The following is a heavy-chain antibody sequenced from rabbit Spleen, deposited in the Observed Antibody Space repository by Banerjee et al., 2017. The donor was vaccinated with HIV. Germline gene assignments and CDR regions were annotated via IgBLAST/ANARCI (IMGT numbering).Heavy chain of an antibody. J-gene: IGHJ6*01. Sequence: QEQLVESGGGLVQPEGSLTLTCTASGFSFSSSDYMCWVRQAPGKGLEWISCIAGGSSAFTYSATWAKGRFTISKTSSTTVTLQMTSLTAADTATYFCARDSGSSFSSYGMDLWGPGTLVTFS. D-gene: IGHD8-1*01. CDR2: IAGGSSAFT. CDR3: ARDSGSSFSSYGMDL. CDR1: GFSFSSSDY. V-gene: IGHV1S45*01.